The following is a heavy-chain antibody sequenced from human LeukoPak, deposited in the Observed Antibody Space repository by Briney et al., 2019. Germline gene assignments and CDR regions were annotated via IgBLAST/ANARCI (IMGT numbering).Heavy chain of an antibody. CDR1: GVSMSSSSYY. Sequence: SETLSLTCTVSGVSMSSSSYYWAWIRQSPGKGLEWIGSVYYSGTTHYESSLKSRVSISIDTSKTQFALKVNSVTVADTAVYYCARILDLVTTKTIDYWGQGSLVIVSS. D-gene: IGHD2-21*02. CDR2: VYYSGTT. V-gene: IGHV4-39*06. CDR3: ARILDLVTTKTIDY. J-gene: IGHJ4*02.